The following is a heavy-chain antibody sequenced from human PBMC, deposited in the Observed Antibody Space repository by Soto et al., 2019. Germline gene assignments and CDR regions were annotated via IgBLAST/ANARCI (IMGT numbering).Heavy chain of an antibody. D-gene: IGHD2-15*01. CDR3: AKDLGPLRLLNYYFYGLDV. V-gene: IGHV3-53*01. CDR1: GFTVNSSY. CDR2: IESGGST. J-gene: IGHJ6*02. Sequence: GGSLSLSCNAAGFTVNSSYMSWVRQAPGMGLEWVAVIESGGSTHYADSVKGRFTISRDNSKNMIYLQLDTLRADDTAVYYCAKDLGPLRLLNYYFYGLDVWGQGTTVTVSS.